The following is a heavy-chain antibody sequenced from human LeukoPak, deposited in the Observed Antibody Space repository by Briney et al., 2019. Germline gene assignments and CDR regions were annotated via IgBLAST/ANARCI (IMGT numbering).Heavy chain of an antibody. V-gene: IGHV3-7*01. CDR1: GFNFNSKW. Sequence: GGSLRLSCATSGFNFNSKWMTWVRQAPGKGLEWVANINQDGSEKYHGDSVKGRFTISRDNAKSSLFLEMSSLRAEDTAVYYCADPPSDFWGQGTLVAVSS. J-gene: IGHJ4*02. CDR2: INQDGSEK. CDR3: ADPPSDF.